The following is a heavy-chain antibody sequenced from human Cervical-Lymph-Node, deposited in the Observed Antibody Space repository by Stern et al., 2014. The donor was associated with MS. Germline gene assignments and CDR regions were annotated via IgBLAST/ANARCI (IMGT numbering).Heavy chain of an antibody. J-gene: IGHJ6*02. Sequence: VQLVQSGGGLVQPGGSLRLSCAASGFTFSSYAMSWVRQAPGKGLEWVSGISGSAGDTYYADSVKGRFTISRDFSKTTLYLQMNSLRAEDTAVYYCAKEAQLVPSRYYYGMDVWGQGTTVTVSS. CDR1: GFTFSSYA. D-gene: IGHD6-6*01. CDR2: ISGSAGDT. CDR3: AKEAQLVPSRYYYGMDV. V-gene: IGHV3-23*04.